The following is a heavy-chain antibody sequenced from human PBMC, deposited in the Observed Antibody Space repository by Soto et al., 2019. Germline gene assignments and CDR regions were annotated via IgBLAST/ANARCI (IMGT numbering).Heavy chain of an antibody. CDR2: IFYTGTT. Sequence: SETLSLTCSVSGGTISIGDYYLSWIRQPPGKGLEWIGYIFYTGTTYYNPSLKSRITISMDTSKNQFSLRLTSVTAADTAEYHCARVVRFCSSPSCRGRNWFDPWGQGTWVTVSS. V-gene: IGHV4-30-4*01. J-gene: IGHJ5*02. D-gene: IGHD2-2*01. CDR1: GGTISIGDYY. CDR3: ARVVRFCSSPSCRGRNWFDP.